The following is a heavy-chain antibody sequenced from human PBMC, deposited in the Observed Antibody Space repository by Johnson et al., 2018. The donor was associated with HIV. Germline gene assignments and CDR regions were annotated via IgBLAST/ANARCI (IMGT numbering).Heavy chain of an antibody. CDR1: GFTFDDYA. CDR3: ARDTWDAFDI. CDR2: INWNGGST. Sequence: VQLVESGGGLVQPGRSLRLSCAASGFTFDDYAMHWVRQAPGKGLEWVSGINWNGGSTGYADSVKGRFTISRDNSKNTLYLQMNSLRAEDTAVYYCARDTWDAFDIWGQGTMVTVSS. V-gene: IGHV3-9*01. J-gene: IGHJ3*02.